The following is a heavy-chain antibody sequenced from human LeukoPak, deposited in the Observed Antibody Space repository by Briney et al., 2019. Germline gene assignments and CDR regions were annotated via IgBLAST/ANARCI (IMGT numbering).Heavy chain of an antibody. CDR1: GFSLSNYA. J-gene: IGHJ4*02. V-gene: IGHV3-23*01. CDR2: LSGNGERT. Sequence: PGGSLRLSCAASGFSLSNYAMSWVRQAPGKGLEWVSGLSGNGERTHYADSVKGRFTISRDNSKNTLYLQMNSLRAEDTALYFCAKRDYYDSSGYSPLFDNWGQGILVTVSS. D-gene: IGHD3-22*01. CDR3: AKRDYYDSSGYSPLFDN.